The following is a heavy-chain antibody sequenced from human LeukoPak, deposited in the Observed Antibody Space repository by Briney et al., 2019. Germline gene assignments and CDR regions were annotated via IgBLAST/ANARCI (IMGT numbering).Heavy chain of an antibody. Sequence: GGSLRLSCAASGFIFRSYSLNWVRQSPGQGLEWISYIGTGGDDIYYADSVRGRFTISRDNAKNSVDLRMSSLRVEDTAVYYCVRGGQGRDDYFDYWGQGTLVTVSS. J-gene: IGHJ4*02. CDR3: VRGGQGRDDYFDY. CDR2: IGTGGDDI. CDR1: GFIFRSYS. V-gene: IGHV3-21*05.